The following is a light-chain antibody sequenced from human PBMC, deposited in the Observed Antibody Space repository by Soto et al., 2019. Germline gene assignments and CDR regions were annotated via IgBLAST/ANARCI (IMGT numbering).Light chain of an antibody. J-gene: IGKJ4*01. Sequence: EIVMTQSPVTLSLSPGDRATLSCRASQSLSNTYISWYQQKPGQAPRLLIYDASTRATGIPARFSGSGSGTDFTLTISSLQPEDFAHYYCNQDIDLLPPFGGRTNVAIK. V-gene: IGKV3D-7*01. CDR3: NQDIDLLPP. CDR1: QSLSNTY. CDR2: DAS.